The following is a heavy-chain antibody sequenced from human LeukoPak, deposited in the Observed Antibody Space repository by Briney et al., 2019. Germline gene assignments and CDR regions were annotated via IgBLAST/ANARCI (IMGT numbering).Heavy chain of an antibody. Sequence: SETLSLTCAVYGGSFSEYDWSWIRQPPGKGLELIAEINHSGSTNYNPSLKSRVTISVDTSKTQFSLKLSSVTAADTAVYYCARGPRGLGMAGTFDYWGQGTLVTVSS. CDR3: ARGPRGLGMAGTFDY. CDR2: INHSGST. D-gene: IGHD6-19*01. V-gene: IGHV4-34*01. CDR1: GGSFSEYD. J-gene: IGHJ4*02.